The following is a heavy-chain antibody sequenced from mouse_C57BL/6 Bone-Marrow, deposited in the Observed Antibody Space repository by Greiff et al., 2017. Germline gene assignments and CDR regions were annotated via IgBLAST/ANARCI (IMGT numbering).Heavy chain of an antibody. D-gene: IGHD2-5*01. CDR2: ISSGGDYI. V-gene: IGHV5-9-1*02. CDR1: GFTFSSYA. Sequence: DVQLVESGEGLVKPGGSLKLSCAASGFTFSSYAMSWVRQTPEKRLEWVAYISSGGDYIYYADTVKGRFTISRDNARNTLYLQMSSLKSEDTAMYYCTRSSYYSNPTSWYFDVWGTGTTVTVSS. J-gene: IGHJ1*03. CDR3: TRSSYYSNPTSWYFDV.